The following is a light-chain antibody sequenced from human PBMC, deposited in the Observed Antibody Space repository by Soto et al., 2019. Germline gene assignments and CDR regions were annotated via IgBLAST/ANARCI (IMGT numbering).Light chain of an antibody. Sequence: EVVLTQSPDTLSLSPGETATLSCRASQSVDRYVALYQQKVGQAPRLLIYDAYTRATGVRCRFTGSGSATDFTLTTTSLEPEDCAVYYCQQRGNWSITFGPGTKVDMK. J-gene: IGKJ3*01. CDR1: QSVDRY. CDR3: QQRGNWSIT. CDR2: DAY. V-gene: IGKV3-11*01.